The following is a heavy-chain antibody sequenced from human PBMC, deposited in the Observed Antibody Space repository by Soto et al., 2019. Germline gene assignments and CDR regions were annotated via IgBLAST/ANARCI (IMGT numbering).Heavy chain of an antibody. CDR3: ARESTEFDP. CDR1: GYTFTSYG. D-gene: IGHD1-1*01. Sequence: QVQLVQSGAEVKKPGASVKVSCKASGYTFTSYGISWVRQAPGQGLEWMGWISAYNGNTNDAQKPXXRXTXXTDTSSSTAYMELRSLRSDDTAVYYCARESTEFDPWGQGTLVTVSS. J-gene: IGHJ5*02. CDR2: ISAYNGNT. V-gene: IGHV1-18*01.